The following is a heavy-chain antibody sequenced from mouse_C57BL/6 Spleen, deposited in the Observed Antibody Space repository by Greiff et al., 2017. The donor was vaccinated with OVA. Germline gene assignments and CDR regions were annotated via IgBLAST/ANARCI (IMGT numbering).Heavy chain of an antibody. J-gene: IGHJ1*03. CDR2: INPNNGGT. CDR1: GYTFTDYN. D-gene: IGHD2-4*01. V-gene: IGHV1-18*01. Sequence: EVQLQQSGPELVKPGASVKIPCKASGYTFTDYNMDWVKQSHGKSLEWIGDINPNNGGTIYNQKFKGKATLTVDKSSSTAYMELRSLTSEDTAVYYCARSGDYDVSHYWYFDVWGTGTTVTVSS. CDR3: ARSGDYDVSHYWYFDV.